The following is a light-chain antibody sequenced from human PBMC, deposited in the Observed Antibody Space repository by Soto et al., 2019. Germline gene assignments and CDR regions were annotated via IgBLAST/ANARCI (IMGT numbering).Light chain of an antibody. CDR1: SSDVGTYNY. J-gene: IGLJ1*01. V-gene: IGLV2-14*01. CDR3: SSYAGSSNV. Sequence: QSALTQPASVSGSPGQSITISCTGTSSDVGTYNYVSWYQHHPGQAPKLMIYEVSYRPSGVSNRFSGSKSGNTASLTVSGLQAEDEADYYCSSYAGSSNVFGTGTKLTVL. CDR2: EVS.